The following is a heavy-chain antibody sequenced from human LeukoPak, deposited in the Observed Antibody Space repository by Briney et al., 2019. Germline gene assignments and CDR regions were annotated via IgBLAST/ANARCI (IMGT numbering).Heavy chain of an antibody. CDR1: GGSFSGYN. V-gene: IGHV4-34*01. CDR2: NNHSGNT. CDR3: ARDHNASVFDY. Sequence: SETLSLTCAVYGGSFSGYNWSWMPPPPGKGGGWIEENNHSGNTNYDQSLKSRVRKTVDTSKDQFCLKLSSVTAADTAGYYCARDHNASVFDYWGQGTLVTVSS. J-gene: IGHJ4*02. D-gene: IGHD1-1*01.